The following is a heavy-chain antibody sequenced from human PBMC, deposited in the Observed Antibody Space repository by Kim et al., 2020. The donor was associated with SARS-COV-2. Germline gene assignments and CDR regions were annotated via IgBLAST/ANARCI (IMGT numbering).Heavy chain of an antibody. Sequence: GGSLRLSCAASGFTFSSYGMHWVRQAPGKGLEWVAVIGYDGSKKYNVDSVKGRCTISRDNTKNTLYLRMNSQRSEDTAVYYCASGGSSSSWAHLYWGQGTLVTVSS. CDR3: ASGGSSSSWAHLY. V-gene: IGHV3-33*01. CDR1: GFTFSSYG. J-gene: IGHJ4*02. CDR2: IGYDGSKK. D-gene: IGHD2-2*01.